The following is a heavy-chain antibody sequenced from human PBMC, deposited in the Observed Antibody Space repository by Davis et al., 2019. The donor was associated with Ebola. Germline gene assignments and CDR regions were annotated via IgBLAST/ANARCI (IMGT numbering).Heavy chain of an antibody. J-gene: IGHJ4*02. Sequence: MPSETLSLTCAVYGGSFSGYYWSWIRQPPGKGLEWIGEINHSGSTNYNPSLKSRVTISVDTSKNQFSLKLSSVTAADTAVYYCAREYGSYLPYYFDYWGQGTLVTVSS. V-gene: IGHV4-34*01. CDR3: AREYGSYLPYYFDY. D-gene: IGHD1-26*01. CDR1: GGSFSGYY. CDR2: INHSGST.